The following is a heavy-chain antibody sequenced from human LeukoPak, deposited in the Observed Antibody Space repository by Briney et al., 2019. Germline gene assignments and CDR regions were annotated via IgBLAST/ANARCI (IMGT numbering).Heavy chain of an antibody. J-gene: IGHJ4*02. V-gene: IGHV1-18*01. CDR1: GYTFTSYG. CDR2: ISAYNGNT. D-gene: IGHD6-6*01. Sequence: ASVKVSCKASGYTFTSYGISWVRQAPGQGLEWMGWISAYNGNTNYAQKLQGRVTMTTDTSTSTAYMELRSLRSDDTAVYYCARDERSSIAARPRDYWGQGTLVTVSS. CDR3: ARDERSSIAARPRDY.